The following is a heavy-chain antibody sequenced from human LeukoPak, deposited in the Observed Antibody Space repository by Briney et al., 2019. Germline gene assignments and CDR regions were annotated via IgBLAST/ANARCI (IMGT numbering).Heavy chain of an antibody. D-gene: IGHD6-19*01. CDR2: LSNSGGST. CDR3: AKASITVAGTYFDY. Sequence: QPGASLRLSCAASGFTFSTYAMNWVRQAPGKGLEWVSVLSNSGGSTVYADSVKGRFTISRDNSKNTLYLQVKSLRAEDTAVYYCAKASITVAGTYFDYWGQGTLVTVSS. CDR1: GFTFSTYA. V-gene: IGHV3-23*01. J-gene: IGHJ4*02.